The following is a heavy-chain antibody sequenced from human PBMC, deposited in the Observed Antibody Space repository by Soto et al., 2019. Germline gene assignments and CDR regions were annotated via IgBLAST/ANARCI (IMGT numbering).Heavy chain of an antibody. J-gene: IGHJ5*02. D-gene: IGHD3-10*01. CDR2: INPSGGST. CDR3: ARSPMVRGVIGRNWFDP. CDR1: GYTFTSYY. Sequence: ASVKVSCKASGYTFTSYYMHWVRQAPGQGLEWMGIINPSGGSTSYAQKFQGRVTMTRYTSTSTVYMELSSLRSEDTAVYYCARSPMVRGVIGRNWFDPWGQGTLVTVSS. V-gene: IGHV1-46*01.